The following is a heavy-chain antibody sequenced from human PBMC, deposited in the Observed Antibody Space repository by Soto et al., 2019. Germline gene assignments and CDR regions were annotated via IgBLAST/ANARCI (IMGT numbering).Heavy chain of an antibody. CDR3: AKHRSDDILTGYFDY. CDR2: ISYDGSNK. D-gene: IGHD3-9*01. CDR1: GFTFSSYG. J-gene: IGHJ4*02. Sequence: QVQLVESGGGVVQPGRSLRLSCAASGFTFSSYGMHWVRQAPGKGLEWVAVISYDGSNKYYADSVKGRFTISRDNSKHTLYLQMNSLRAEDTAVYYCAKHRSDDILTGYFDYWGQGTLVTVSS. V-gene: IGHV3-30*18.